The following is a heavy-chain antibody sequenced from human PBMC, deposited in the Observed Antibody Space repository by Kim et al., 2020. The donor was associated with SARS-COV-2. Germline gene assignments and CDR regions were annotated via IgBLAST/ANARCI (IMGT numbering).Heavy chain of an antibody. CDR1: GFMISNYW. J-gene: IGHJ6*02. CDR3: ARNRGLDV. V-gene: IGHV3-7*01. Sequence: GGSLRLSCAASGFMISNYWMSWVRQAPGKGLEWVANIKHDGGEKNYVDSVKVRFTISRDSAKNSLYLQMNSLRAEDTAVYYCARNRGLDVCGQGTTVTVSS. CDR2: IKHDGGEK.